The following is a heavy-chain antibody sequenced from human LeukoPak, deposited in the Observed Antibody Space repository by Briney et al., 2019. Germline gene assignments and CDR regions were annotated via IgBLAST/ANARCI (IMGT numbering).Heavy chain of an antibody. Sequence: PGGSLRLSCVASGYIFNNYAVSWVRQAPGKGLEWVSTISSSSDSTYYADSVKGRFTISRDNSKNTLYLQMNSLRAEDTAVYNCAKYRGSGWYFDYWGQGTLVTVSS. CDR3: AKYRGSGWYFDY. J-gene: IGHJ4*02. D-gene: IGHD6-19*01. V-gene: IGHV3-23*01. CDR1: GYIFNNYA. CDR2: ISSSSDST.